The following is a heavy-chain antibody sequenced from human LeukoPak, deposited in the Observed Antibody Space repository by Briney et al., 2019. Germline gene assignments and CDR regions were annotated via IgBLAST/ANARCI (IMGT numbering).Heavy chain of an antibody. CDR1: GFTFSSYA. CDR2: ISGGGGST. CDR3: AKDLVRITMVRGVIWGDAGSGY. V-gene: IGHV3-23*01. J-gene: IGHJ4*02. D-gene: IGHD3-10*01. Sequence: LAGGSLRLSCAASGFTFSSYAMSWVRQAPGKGLEWVSAISGGGGSTYYADSVKGRFTISRDNSKNTLYLQMNSLRAEDTAVYYCAKDLVRITMVRGVIWGDAGSGYWGQGTLVTVSS.